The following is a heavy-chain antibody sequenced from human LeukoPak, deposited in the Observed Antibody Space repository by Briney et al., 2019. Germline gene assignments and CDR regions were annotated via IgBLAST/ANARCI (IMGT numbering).Heavy chain of an antibody. CDR1: GFTFSSYA. D-gene: IGHD2-2*01. Sequence: SGGSLRLSCAASGFTFSSYAMSWVRQAPGKGLEWVSAISADGDSTYYADSVKGRFTISRDNSKNTLYLQMNGLRPGDTAVYYCAKRRYCTSTSCHDFDYWGQGTLVTVSS. J-gene: IGHJ4*02. V-gene: IGHV3-23*01. CDR2: ISADGDST. CDR3: AKRRYCTSTSCHDFDY.